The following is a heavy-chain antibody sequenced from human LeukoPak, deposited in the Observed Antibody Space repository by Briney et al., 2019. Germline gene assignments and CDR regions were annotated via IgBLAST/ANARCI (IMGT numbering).Heavy chain of an antibody. J-gene: IGHJ4*02. CDR3: ARAIGNWNPLDY. D-gene: IGHD1-20*01. Sequence: GGSLRLSCAASGFTVSSNYMSWVRQAPGKGLEWVSVIYSGGSTYYADSVKGRFTISRDNSKNTLYLQMNSLRAEDTAVYYCARAIGNWNPLDYWGQGTLVTVSS. CDR1: GFTVSSNY. V-gene: IGHV3-53*01. CDR2: IYSGGST.